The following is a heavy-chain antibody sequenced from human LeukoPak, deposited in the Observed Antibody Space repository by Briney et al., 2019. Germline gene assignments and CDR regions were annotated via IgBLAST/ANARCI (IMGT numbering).Heavy chain of an antibody. Sequence: SQTLSLTCTVSGGSISSGDYYWSWIRQPPGKGLEWIAYMYYSGSTYYNPSLKSRVTMSADTSKNQLSLKLSSVTAADTAVYYCARPYYYHSRIDPWGQGILVTVSS. CDR3: ARPYYYHSRIDP. D-gene: IGHD3-22*01. V-gene: IGHV4-30-4*01. J-gene: IGHJ5*02. CDR1: GGSISSGDYY. CDR2: MYYSGST.